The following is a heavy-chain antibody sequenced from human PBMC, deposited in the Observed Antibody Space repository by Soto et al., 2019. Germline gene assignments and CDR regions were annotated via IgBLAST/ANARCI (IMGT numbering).Heavy chain of an antibody. V-gene: IGHV3-15*07. D-gene: IGHD3-3*01. Sequence: PGGSLRLSCAASGFTFSNAWMNWVRQAPGKGLEWVGRIKSKTDGGTTDYAAPVKGRFTISRDDSKNTLYLQMNSLKTEDTAVYYCTTVTGFWSGSYYYYGMDVWGQGTTVTVSS. CDR3: TTVTGFWSGSYYYYGMDV. CDR1: GFTFSNAW. CDR2: IKSKTDGGTT. J-gene: IGHJ6*02.